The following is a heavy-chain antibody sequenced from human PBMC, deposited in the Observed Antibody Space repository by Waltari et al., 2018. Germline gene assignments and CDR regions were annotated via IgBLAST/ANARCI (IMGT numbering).Heavy chain of an antibody. CDR2: IHPDSGGT. CDR1: VDTFPASY. Sequence: QVQLVQSGAEVKKPGASVKVSCKSSVDTFPASYWHWVRQAPGQGLEWMGGIHPDSGGTNFAQNFQGRVTMTRDTSISTAYMELSSLRSDDTAVYYCVRVGSNHNFDYWGQGTLVTVSS. J-gene: IGHJ4*02. CDR3: VRVGSNHNFDY. D-gene: IGHD2-2*01. V-gene: IGHV1-2*02.